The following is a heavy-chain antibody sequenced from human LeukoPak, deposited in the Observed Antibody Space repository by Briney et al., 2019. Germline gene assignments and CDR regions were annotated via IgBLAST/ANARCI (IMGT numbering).Heavy chain of an antibody. Sequence: SETLSLTCAVYGGSFSGYYWSWIRQPPGKGLEWIGEINHSGSTNYNPSLESRVTISVDTSKNQFSLKLSSVTAADTAVYYCAREDFYCSSTSCYGLSLDVWGQGTTVTVSS. J-gene: IGHJ6*02. CDR3: AREDFYCSSTSCYGLSLDV. CDR2: INHSGST. D-gene: IGHD2-2*01. CDR1: GGSFSGYY. V-gene: IGHV4-34*01.